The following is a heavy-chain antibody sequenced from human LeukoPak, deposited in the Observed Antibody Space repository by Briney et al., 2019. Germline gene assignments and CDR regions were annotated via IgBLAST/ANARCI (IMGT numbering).Heavy chain of an antibody. CDR1: GGSISSYY. D-gene: IGHD4-17*01. CDR3: ARDTAPGYYYGMDV. Sequence: SETLSLTCTVSGGSISSYYWRWIRQPPGKGLEWIGYIYYSGSTNYNPSLKSRVTISVDTSKNQFSLKLSSVTAADTAVYYCARDTAPGYYYGMDVWGKGTTVTVSS. V-gene: IGHV4-59*01. J-gene: IGHJ6*04. CDR2: IYYSGST.